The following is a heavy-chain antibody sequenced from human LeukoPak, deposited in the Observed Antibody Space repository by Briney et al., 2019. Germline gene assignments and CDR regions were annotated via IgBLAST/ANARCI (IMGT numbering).Heavy chain of an antibody. CDR3: ARESGITGIDY. V-gene: IGHV1-3*01. D-gene: IGHD1-20*01. CDR2: INAGNGNT. CDR1: GYTFTSYG. Sequence: VSVKVSCKASGYTFTSYGISWVRQAPGQGLEWMGWINAGNGNTKYSQKFQDRVTITRDTSASTAYMELSSLRSEDTAVYYCARESGITGIDYWGQGTLVTVSS. J-gene: IGHJ4*02.